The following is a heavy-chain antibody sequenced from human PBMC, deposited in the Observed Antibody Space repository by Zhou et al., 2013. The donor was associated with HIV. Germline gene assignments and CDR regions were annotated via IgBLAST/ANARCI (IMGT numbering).Heavy chain of an antibody. D-gene: IGHD1-1*01. J-gene: IGHJ3*02. CDR1: GGTFSSYA. Sequence: QVQLVQSGAEVKKPGSSVKVSCKASGGTFSSYAISWVRQAPGQGLEWMGGIIPIFGTANYAQKFQGRVTITADESTSTAYMELSSLRSEDTAVYYCASIHGYTKLITDAFDIWGQGTMVTVSS. CDR3: ASIHGYTKLITDAFDI. V-gene: IGHV1-69*12. CDR2: IIPIFGTA.